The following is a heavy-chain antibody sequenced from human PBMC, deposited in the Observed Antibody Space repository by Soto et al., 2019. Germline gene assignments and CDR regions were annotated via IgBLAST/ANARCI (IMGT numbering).Heavy chain of an antibody. CDR3: ARVLRVYDWLPQGAFEI. CDR2: IRGSGSYT. CDR1: GFTFSDYY. V-gene: IGHV3-11*06. Sequence: QVKLVDSGGDLVKPAGSLRLSCAASGFTFSDYYMSWIRQAPGKGLEWVSYIRGSGSYTNYADSVKGRFTISRDNAKSSRSLQMNSPRPEDTAAYYCARVLRVYDWLPQGAFEIWGQGTIVTVPS. D-gene: IGHD3-9*01. J-gene: IGHJ3*02.